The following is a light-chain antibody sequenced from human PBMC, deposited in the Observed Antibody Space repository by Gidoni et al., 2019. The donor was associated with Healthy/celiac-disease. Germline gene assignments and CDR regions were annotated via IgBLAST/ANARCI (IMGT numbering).Light chain of an antibody. CDR2: DAS. CDR3: QQYDNLPPLT. CDR1: QDISNY. J-gene: IGKJ4*01. V-gene: IGKV1-33*01. Sequence: DIQMTQSPSSLSASVGDRVTITCQASQDISNYLNWYQQKPGKAPKLLIYDASNLETGVPSRVSGSGSGTDFTFPISSLQPEDIATYYCQQYDNLPPLTFGGGTKVEIK.